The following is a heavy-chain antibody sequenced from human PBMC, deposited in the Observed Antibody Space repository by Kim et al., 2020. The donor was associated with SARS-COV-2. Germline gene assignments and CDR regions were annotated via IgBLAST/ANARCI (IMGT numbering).Heavy chain of an antibody. CDR3: ARDVDTAMGFDY. V-gene: IGHV4-30-4*01. CDR2: IYYSGST. Sequence: SETLSLTCTVSGGSISSGDYYWSWIRQPPGKGLEWIGYIYYSGSTYYNPSLKSRVTISVDTSKNQFSLKLSSVTAADTAVYYYARDVDTAMGFDYWGQGTLVTVSS. J-gene: IGHJ4*02. D-gene: IGHD5-18*01. CDR1: GGSISSGDYY.